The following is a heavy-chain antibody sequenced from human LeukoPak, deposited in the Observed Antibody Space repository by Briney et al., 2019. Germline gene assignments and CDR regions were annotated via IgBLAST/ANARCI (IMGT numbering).Heavy chain of an antibody. CDR3: ASILLWYVYDY. CDR1: GFTFSSYG. D-gene: IGHD3-10*01. V-gene: IGHV3-23*01. J-gene: IGHJ4*02. Sequence: PGGSLRLSCAASGFTFSSYGMSWVRQAPGEGLEWVSAISDSGGSTYYTASVKGRFTISRDNSKTTLYLQMNSLRAEDTAVYYCASILLWYVYDYWGQGTLVTVSS. CDR2: ISDSGGST.